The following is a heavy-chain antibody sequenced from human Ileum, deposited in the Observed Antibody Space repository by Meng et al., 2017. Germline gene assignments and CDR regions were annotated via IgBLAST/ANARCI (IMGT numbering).Heavy chain of an antibody. CDR3: ARLTTVASFDY. CDR2: ISSVNSNT. CDR1: GFTFSSYE. Sequence: GESLKISCAASGFTFSSYEMSWVRQAPGKGLEWVSYISSVNSNTYYVDSVKGRFTISRDNAKNSLYLQMNSLRADDTAVYYCARLTTVASFDYWGQGTLVTVYS. V-gene: IGHV3-48*03. D-gene: IGHD4-17*01. J-gene: IGHJ4*02.